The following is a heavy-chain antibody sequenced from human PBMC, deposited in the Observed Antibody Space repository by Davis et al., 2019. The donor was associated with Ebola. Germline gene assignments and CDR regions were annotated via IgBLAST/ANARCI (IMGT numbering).Heavy chain of an antibody. CDR2: IDPSDSYT. CDR1: GYSFTSYW. V-gene: IGHV5-10-1*01. D-gene: IGHD3-22*01. CDR3: ARLGYYYDSSGYYRGPFDY. J-gene: IGHJ4*02. Sequence: GESLKISCKGSGYSFTSYWISWVRQMPGKGLEWMGRIDPSDSYTDYSPSFQGHVSISADKSINTAYLQWSSLKASDTAMYYCARLGYYYDSSGYYRGPFDYWGQGTLVTVSS.